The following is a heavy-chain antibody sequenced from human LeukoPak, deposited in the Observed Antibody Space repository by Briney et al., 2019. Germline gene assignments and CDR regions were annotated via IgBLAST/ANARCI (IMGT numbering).Heavy chain of an antibody. CDR3: SKSGLLGTYNWFDS. J-gene: IGHJ5*01. V-gene: IGHV3-9*01. Sequence: PGGSLRLSCVASGFNFDAYAMHWVRQRPGKGLEWVSGIPWNSGKLDYADSVKGRFTISRDNAKDSLFLQMHDLRVEDTAIYYCSKSGLLGTYNWFDSWGQGVLVVVSS. CDR1: GFNFDAYA. CDR2: IPWNSGKL. D-gene: IGHD3-10*01.